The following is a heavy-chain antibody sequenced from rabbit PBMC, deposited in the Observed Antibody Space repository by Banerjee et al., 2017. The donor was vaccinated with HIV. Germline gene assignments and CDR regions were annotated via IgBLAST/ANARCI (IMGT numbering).Heavy chain of an antibody. CDR1: GFSFSNKYV. V-gene: IGHV1S45*01. Sequence: QEQLEESGGDLVKPEGSLTLTCTASGFSFSNKYVMCWVRQAPGKGLEWIGCINTSSGNTVYESGAKGRFTTPKTSSPRVTLKRPGLTAADTAPFFCARVWAGVLGWILGLWGRGPLVTFS. CDR3: ARVWAGVLGWILGL. D-gene: IGHD4-1*01. CDR2: INTSSGNT. J-gene: IGHJ4*01.